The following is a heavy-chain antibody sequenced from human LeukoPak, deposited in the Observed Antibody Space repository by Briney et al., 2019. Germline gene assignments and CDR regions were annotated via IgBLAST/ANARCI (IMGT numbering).Heavy chain of an antibody. J-gene: IGHJ4*02. D-gene: IGHD3-10*01. V-gene: IGHV1-46*01. CDR3: AAYCSGLQASFDS. CDR2: INPRDGGP. Sequence: ASVKVPCKASGYSFTKYYMHWLRQAPGQGREWMGVINPRDGGPSFAQKFQGRVTMTRDTSTSPVYMGLRSLRSDDTAVYYCAAYCSGLQASFDSWGQGSLVTVSS. CDR1: GYSFTKYY.